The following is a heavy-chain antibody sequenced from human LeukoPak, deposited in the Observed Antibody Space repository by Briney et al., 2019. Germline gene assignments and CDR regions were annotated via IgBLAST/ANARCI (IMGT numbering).Heavy chain of an antibody. CDR1: GFTFSSYW. CDR2: INSDGSST. CDR3: SSGFFYYYYMDV. V-gene: IGHV3-74*01. J-gene: IGHJ6*03. D-gene: IGHD3-22*01. Sequence: GGSLRLSCAASGFTFSSYWMHWVRQAPGKGLVWVSRINSDGSSTSYADSVKGRFTISRDNAKNTLYLQMNSLRAEDTAVYYCSSGFFYYYYMDVWGKGTTVTISS.